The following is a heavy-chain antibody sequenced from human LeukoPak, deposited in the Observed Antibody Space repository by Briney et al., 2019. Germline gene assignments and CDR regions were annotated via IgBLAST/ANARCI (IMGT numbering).Heavy chain of an antibody. CDR2: ISGSGGNT. Sequence: GGSLRLSCAASGFTLSRYAMSWVSQAPGKGLDWVSSISGSGGNTYYADSVKGRFTISRDNSKNTLYLQMNSLGAGDTAVYYCATLKGGSTVITKGDYWGQGTLVTVSS. V-gene: IGHV3-23*01. CDR3: ATLKGGSTVITKGDY. CDR1: GFTLSRYA. D-gene: IGHD4-17*01. J-gene: IGHJ4*02.